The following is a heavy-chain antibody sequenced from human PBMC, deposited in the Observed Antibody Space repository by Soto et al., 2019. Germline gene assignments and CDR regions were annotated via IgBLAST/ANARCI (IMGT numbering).Heavy chain of an antibody. CDR1: GYTFTSYG. CDR3: ARGIMTEVRVLTYYYYYYIDV. V-gene: IGHV1-18*01. CDR2: ISAYNGNT. D-gene: IGHD2-21*02. J-gene: IGHJ6*03. Sequence: ASVKVSCKASGYTFTSYGISWVRQAPGQGLEWMGRISAYNGNTNYSQNFQGRVTMTRDTSTSTAYMELSSLRSGDTAVYYCARGIMTEVRVLTYYYYYYIDVWGKGITGTVS.